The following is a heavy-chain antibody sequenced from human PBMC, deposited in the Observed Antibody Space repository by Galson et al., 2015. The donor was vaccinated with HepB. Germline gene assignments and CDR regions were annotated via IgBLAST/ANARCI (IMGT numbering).Heavy chain of an antibody. CDR2: INHSGST. D-gene: IGHD1-26*01. V-gene: IGHV4-34*01. CDR3: ASRIVGATTALGVD. CDR1: GGSFSGYY. Sequence: TLSLTCAVYGGSFSGYYWSWIRQPPGKGLEWIGEINHSGSTNYNPSLKSRVTISVDTSKNQFSLKLSSVTAADTAVYYCASRIVGATTALGVDWGQGTLVTVSS. J-gene: IGHJ4*02.